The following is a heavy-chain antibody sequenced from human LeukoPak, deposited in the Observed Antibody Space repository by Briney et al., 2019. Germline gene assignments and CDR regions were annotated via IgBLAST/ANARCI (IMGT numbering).Heavy chain of an antibody. Sequence: PSETLSLTCTVSGYSISSGYYWGWIRPPPGKGLEWTGSIYHSGSTYYTPSLKSRVTISVDTSKNQFSLKLSSVTAADTAVYYCAAASGSYYYYYMDVWGKGTTVTVSS. J-gene: IGHJ6*03. V-gene: IGHV4-38-2*02. D-gene: IGHD1-26*01. CDR1: GYSISSGYY. CDR2: IYHSGST. CDR3: AAASGSYYYYYMDV.